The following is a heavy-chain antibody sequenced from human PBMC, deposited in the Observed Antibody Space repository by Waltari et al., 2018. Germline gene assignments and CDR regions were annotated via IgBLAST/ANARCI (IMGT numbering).Heavy chain of an antibody. CDR2: ISAPADNT. V-gene: IGHV1-18*01. Sequence: QVHLVQSGAEVKTPGASVKVSCKVSAYTFSTYGLTWVRQAPGQGLEWLGWISAPADNTNYAPSLQDRVTLTTDTSTYTAYMELNSLRPDDTAVYYCATAVGGNMEFDSWGHGSLVTVSS. CDR1: AYTFSTYG. CDR3: ATAVGGNMEFDS. D-gene: IGHD6-19*01. J-gene: IGHJ4*01.